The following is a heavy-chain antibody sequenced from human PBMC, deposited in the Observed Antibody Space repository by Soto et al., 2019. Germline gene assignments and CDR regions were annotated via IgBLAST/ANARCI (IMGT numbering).Heavy chain of an antibody. Sequence: ASVKVSCKASGYTFTGYYMHWVRQAPGQGLEWMGWINPNSGGTNYAQKFQGRVTMTRDTSISTAYMELSRLRSDDTAVYYCARGAVVVPAAIRIVNWFDPWGQGTLVTVPS. CDR3: ARGAVVVPAAIRIVNWFDP. CDR1: GYTFTGYY. CDR2: INPNSGGT. J-gene: IGHJ5*02. V-gene: IGHV1-2*02. D-gene: IGHD2-2*02.